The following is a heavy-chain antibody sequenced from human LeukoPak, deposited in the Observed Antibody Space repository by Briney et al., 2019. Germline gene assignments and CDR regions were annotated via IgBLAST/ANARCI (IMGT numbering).Heavy chain of an antibody. Sequence: PSETLSLTCAVYGGSFSGYYWSWIRQPPGKGLEWIGEINHSGSTNYNPSLKSRVTISVDTSKNQFSLKLSSVTAADTAVYYCASPLSGYSDSDYWGQGTLVTVSS. J-gene: IGHJ4*02. CDR3: ASPLSGYSDSDY. D-gene: IGHD3-22*01. CDR2: INHSGST. CDR1: GGSFSGYY. V-gene: IGHV4-34*01.